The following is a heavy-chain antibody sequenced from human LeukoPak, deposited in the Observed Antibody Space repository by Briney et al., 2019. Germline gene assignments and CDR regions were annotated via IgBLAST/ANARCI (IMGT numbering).Heavy chain of an antibody. CDR2: IYSSGNT. J-gene: IGHJ4*02. Sequence: SETLSLTCAVSGASISSSNYYWGWVRQSPGKGLEWIGNIYSSGNTYYNASLKSRVTMYIDTSKNQFSLKLSSVTAADTAVYYCARSISGGSWYFDYWGQGTLVTVSS. CDR3: ARSISGGSWYFDY. V-gene: IGHV4-39*01. D-gene: IGHD6-13*01. CDR1: GASISSSNYY.